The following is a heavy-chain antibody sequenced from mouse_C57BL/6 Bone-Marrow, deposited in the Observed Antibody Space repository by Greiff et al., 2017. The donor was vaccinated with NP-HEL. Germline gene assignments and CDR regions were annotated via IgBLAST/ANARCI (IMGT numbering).Heavy chain of an antibody. D-gene: IGHD2-1*01. CDR2: ISDGGSYT. CDR1: GFTFSGYA. Sequence: EVQLQESGGGLVKPGGSLKLSCAASGFTFSGYAMSWVRQTPEKRLEWVATISDGGSYTYYPDNVKGRFTISRDNAKNNLYLQMSHLKSEDTAMYYCAREDYGNYGGYFDVWGTGTTVTVSS. V-gene: IGHV5-4*01. CDR3: AREDYGNYGGYFDV. J-gene: IGHJ1*03.